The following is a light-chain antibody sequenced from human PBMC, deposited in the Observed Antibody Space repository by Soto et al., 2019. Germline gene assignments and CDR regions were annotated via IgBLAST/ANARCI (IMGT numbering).Light chain of an antibody. CDR1: QSVLYSTNNXXX. Sequence: IVMTQSXXXXAXXLGERATINCKXSQSVLYSTNNXXXLAWYQQKRGQPPKLLIYWAATRESGVPXRXXXSGXXXXXXXTISSLQAEDVAVYYCQQYYITPLTFGGGTKVEX. CDR2: WAA. V-gene: IGKV4-1*01. J-gene: IGKJ4*01. CDR3: QQYYITPLT.